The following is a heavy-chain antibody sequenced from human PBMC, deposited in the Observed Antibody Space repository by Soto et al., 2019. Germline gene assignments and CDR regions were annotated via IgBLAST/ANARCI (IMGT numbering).Heavy chain of an antibody. CDR3: AAVHRWLLGDWYFDL. CDR1: GFTFTTSA. D-gene: IGHD3-22*01. Sequence: QMQLVQSGPEVKKPGTSGKVSCKASGFTFTTSAVLWMRQSRGQRLEWIGWIVVDSGATNYAQKLQERVNITRDMSGSTVYMELSTLRSEDTAVYYCAAVHRWLLGDWYFDLWGRGTLITLSS. J-gene: IGHJ2*01. V-gene: IGHV1-58*01. CDR2: IVVDSGAT.